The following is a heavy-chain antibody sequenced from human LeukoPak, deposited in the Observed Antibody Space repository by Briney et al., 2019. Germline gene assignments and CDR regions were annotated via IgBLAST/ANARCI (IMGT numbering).Heavy chain of an antibody. J-gene: IGHJ4*02. CDR2: LKSKTDGGTT. CDR1: GFAFSYAW. CDR3: TTDRYYDAAYTT. D-gene: IGHD3-22*01. Sequence: GGSLRLSCAASGFAFSYAWMSWVRKTPGKGLEWVGRLKSKTDGGTTDYAAPVKGRFTISRDDSKNTLYLQMNNLKTEDTAVYCCTTDRYYDAAYTTWGQGTLVTVSS. V-gene: IGHV3-15*01.